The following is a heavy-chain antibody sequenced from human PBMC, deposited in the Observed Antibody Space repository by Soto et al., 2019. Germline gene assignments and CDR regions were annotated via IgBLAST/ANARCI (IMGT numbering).Heavy chain of an antibody. CDR1: GGTFSSYT. D-gene: IGHD2-2*01. CDR2: IIPILGIA. CDR3: ARDSTGGSSTREGYAFDI. Sequence: QVQLVQSGAEVKKPGSSVKVSCKASGGTFSSYTISWVRQAPGQGLKWMGRIIPILGIANYAQKFQGRVTITADKSTSTAYMELSSLRSEDTAVYYCARDSTGGSSTREGYAFDIWGQGTMVTVSS. J-gene: IGHJ3*02. V-gene: IGHV1-69*08.